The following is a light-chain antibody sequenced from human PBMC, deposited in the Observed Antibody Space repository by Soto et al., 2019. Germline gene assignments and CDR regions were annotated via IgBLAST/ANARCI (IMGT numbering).Light chain of an antibody. CDR3: HQYGSSLYT. CDR2: GSS. Sequence: QKPGQAPRLLIYGSSRRATGIPDRLSGSGSGTDFTLTISRLEHKDFAMYYCHQYGSSLYTLGQGTKVDI. J-gene: IGKJ2*01. V-gene: IGKV3-20*01.